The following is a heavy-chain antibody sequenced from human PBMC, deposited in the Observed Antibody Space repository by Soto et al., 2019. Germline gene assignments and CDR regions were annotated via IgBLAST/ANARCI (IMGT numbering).Heavy chain of an antibody. J-gene: IGHJ1*01. CDR1: GGTFSRHA. Sequence: QVQLVQSGAEVRKPGSSVKVSCKASGGTFSRHAISWVRQAPGQGLEWMGGIIPIFGTANHSQKFQGRVTITADESTSTAYMELSSLRSEDTAIYYCAKDSPVGVPLLRDLHDWGQGTLVTVSS. CDR2: IIPIFGTA. CDR3: AKDSPVGVPLLRDLHD. D-gene: IGHD3-9*01. V-gene: IGHV1-69*01.